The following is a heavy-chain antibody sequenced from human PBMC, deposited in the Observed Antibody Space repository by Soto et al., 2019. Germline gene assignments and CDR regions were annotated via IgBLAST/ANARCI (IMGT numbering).Heavy chain of an antibody. CDR2: MNPNSGNT. CDR1: GYPFTSYD. J-gene: IGHJ6*02. D-gene: IGHD2-2*02. V-gene: IGHV1-8*01. Sequence: XSVKVSCPTSGYPFTSYDINWVRQAPGQGLEWMGWMNPNSGNTDSAQKFQGRVTLTRNTSINTAYMELSSLRSEDTAVYYCARVRYCDSSTCYRLHYYYYDAMEVWGQGTTVTVSS. CDR3: ARVRYCDSSTCYRLHYYYYDAMEV.